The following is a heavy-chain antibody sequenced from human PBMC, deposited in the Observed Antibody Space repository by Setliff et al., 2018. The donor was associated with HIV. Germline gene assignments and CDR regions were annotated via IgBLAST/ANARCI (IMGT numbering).Heavy chain of an antibody. D-gene: IGHD3-10*01. V-gene: IGHV4-39*07. J-gene: IGHJ5*02. CDR3: ARTRSGTYYGEMNWFDP. CDR1: GGSISNNSYY. CDR2: LFYNGIT. Sequence: SETLSLTCTVSGGSISNNSYYWGWVRQPPGKGLELIGNLFYNGITKYNPSLKSRVTISVDTSKNRFSLTLRSVTAADTAVYYCARTRSGTYYGEMNWFDPWGQGILVTVSS.